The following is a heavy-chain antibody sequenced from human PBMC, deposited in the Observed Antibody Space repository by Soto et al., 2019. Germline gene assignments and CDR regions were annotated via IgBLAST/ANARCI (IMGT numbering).Heavy chain of an antibody. Sequence: EVQLVESGGGLIQPGGSLRLSCAVSGFTVSNNYMSWVRQAPGKGLEGVSVIYSGGYTAYGDSVKGRFTISRDNSKNPLFLQMKSRGAGDTAVFFWGSPPGGGGYWGQGTLVTVSS. CDR1: GFTVSNNY. CDR3: GSPPGGGGY. J-gene: IGHJ4*02. V-gene: IGHV3-53*01. CDR2: IYSGGYT. D-gene: IGHD3-10*01.